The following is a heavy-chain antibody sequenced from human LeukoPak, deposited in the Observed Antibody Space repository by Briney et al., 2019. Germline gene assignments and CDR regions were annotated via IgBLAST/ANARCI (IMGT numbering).Heavy chain of an antibody. CDR3: AKALRGYSSSSFDY. CDR2: ISGSGATT. CDR1: GFSFGGYA. Sequence: GGSLRLSCAASGFSFGGYATSWVRQAPGKGLEWVSTISGSGATTFYGDAVRGRFTISRDNSENTVWLQMNSLRVEDTAVYFCAKALRGYSSSSFDYWGQGTLVTVSS. D-gene: IGHD6-13*01. J-gene: IGHJ4*02. V-gene: IGHV3-23*01.